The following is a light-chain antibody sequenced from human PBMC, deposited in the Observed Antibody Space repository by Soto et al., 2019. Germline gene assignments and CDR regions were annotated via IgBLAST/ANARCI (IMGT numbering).Light chain of an antibody. J-gene: IGKJ1*01. CDR2: DSS. V-gene: IGKV1-5*01. CDR1: QSIATW. CDR3: QQHSDWPPT. Sequence: DIQVTQSPSTLSASVGDRVTITCGASQSIATWLAWYQQKPGKAPKLLIFDSSTLESGVPSRFSSSGSGTEFTLTISSLQPDDFAVYYCQQHSDWPPTFGQGTKVDIK.